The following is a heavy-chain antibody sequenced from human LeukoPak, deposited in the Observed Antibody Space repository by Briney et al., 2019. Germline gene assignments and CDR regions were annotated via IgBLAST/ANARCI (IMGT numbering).Heavy chain of an antibody. CDR3: VGGDY. CDR1: GFPFSSHG. Sequence: PGGSLRLSCAASGFPFSSHGMSWVRQAPGKGLEGVSGIIGGGGSTYYADSVKGRFTISGDNSRNTLFLQMNSPRAEDTAVYYCVGGDYWGQGTLVTVSS. J-gene: IGHJ4*02. CDR2: IIGGGGST. V-gene: IGHV3-23*01.